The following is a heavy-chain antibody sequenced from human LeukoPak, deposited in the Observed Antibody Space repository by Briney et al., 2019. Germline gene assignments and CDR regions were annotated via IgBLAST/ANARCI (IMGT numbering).Heavy chain of an antibody. CDR3: ARDGRFGDYYYGMDV. CDR1: GFTVSSNY. CDR2: IYSGGST. J-gene: IGHJ6*02. D-gene: IGHD3-10*01. Sequence: GGSLRLSCAASGFTVSSNYMSWVRQAPGKGLEWVSVIYSGGSTYYADSVKGRFTISRDNSKNTLYLQMNSLRAEDTAVYYCARDGRFGDYYYGMDVWGQGTTVTVSS. V-gene: IGHV3-66*01.